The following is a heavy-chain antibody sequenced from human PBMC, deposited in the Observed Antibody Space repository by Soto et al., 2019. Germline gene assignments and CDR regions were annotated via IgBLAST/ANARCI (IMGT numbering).Heavy chain of an antibody. CDR3: ATLKRDYYYYMDV. V-gene: IGHV3-30*03. J-gene: IGHJ6*03. CDR2: ISYDGSNK. Sequence: GGSLRLSCAASGFTFSSYGMHWVRQAPGKGLEWVAVISYDGSNKYYADSVKGRFTISRDNSKNTLYLQMNSLRAEDTAVYYCATLKRDYYYYMDVWGKGTTVTVSS. CDR1: GFTFSSYG.